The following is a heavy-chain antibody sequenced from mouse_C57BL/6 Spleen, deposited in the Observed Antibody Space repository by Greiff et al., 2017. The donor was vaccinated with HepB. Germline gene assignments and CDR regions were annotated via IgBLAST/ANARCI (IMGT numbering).Heavy chain of an antibody. CDR2: ISGGGGNT. D-gene: IGHD2-5*01. J-gene: IGHJ4*01. V-gene: IGHV5-9*01. CDR1: GFTFSSYT. Sequence: EVKVVESGGGLVKPGGSLKLSCAASGFTFSSYTMSWVRQTPEKRLEWVATISGGGGNTYYPDSVKGRFTISRDNAKNTLYLQMSSLRSEDTALYYCARHSNYGGAMDYWGQGTSVTVSS. CDR3: ARHSNYGGAMDY.